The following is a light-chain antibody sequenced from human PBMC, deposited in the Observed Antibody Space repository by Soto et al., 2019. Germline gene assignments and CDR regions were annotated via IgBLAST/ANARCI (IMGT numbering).Light chain of an antibody. J-gene: IGLJ1*01. V-gene: IGLV2-14*03. CDR2: DVS. CDR3: SSYTSSSTRLYV. CDR1: SRDVGGYNY. Sequence: SALTQAASVSGSPGQSITISCTGTSRDVGGYNYVSWYQQHPGKAPKLMIYDVSNRPSGVSNRFSGSKSGNTASLTISGLQTEDEADYYCSSYTSSSTRLYVFGTGTKVTVL.